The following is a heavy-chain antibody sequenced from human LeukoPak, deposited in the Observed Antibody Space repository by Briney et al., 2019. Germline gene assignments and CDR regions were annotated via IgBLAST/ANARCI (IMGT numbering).Heavy chain of an antibody. CDR1: GGTFSSYA. V-gene: IGHV1-69*06. CDR3: ARGAIVGATDY. Sequence: ASVKVSCKASGGTFSSYAISWVRQAPGQGLEWMGGIIPIFGTANYAQKFQGRVTITADKSTSTAYMELSSLRSKDTAVYYCARGAIVGATDYWGQGTLVTVSS. CDR2: IIPIFGTA. D-gene: IGHD1-26*01. J-gene: IGHJ4*02.